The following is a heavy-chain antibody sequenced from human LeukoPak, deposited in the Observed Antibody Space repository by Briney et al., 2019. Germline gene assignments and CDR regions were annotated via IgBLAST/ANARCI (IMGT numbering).Heavy chain of an antibody. J-gene: IGHJ3*02. CDR3: ATPSDYGSGSYGAFDI. Sequence: ASVKVSCKASGYTFTSYGISWVRQAPGQGLEWMGWISAYNGNTNYAQKLQGRVTMTTDTSTSTAYMELRSLRSDDTAVYYCATPSDYGSGSYGAFDIWGQGTMVTVSS. V-gene: IGHV1-18*04. CDR2: ISAYNGNT. CDR1: GYTFTSYG. D-gene: IGHD3-10*01.